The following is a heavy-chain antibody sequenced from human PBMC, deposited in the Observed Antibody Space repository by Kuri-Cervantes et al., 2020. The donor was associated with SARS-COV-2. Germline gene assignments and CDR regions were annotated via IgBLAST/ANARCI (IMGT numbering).Heavy chain of an antibody. Sequence: SVKVSCKASGGTFSSYAISWVRQAPGQGLEWMGGIIPIFGTANYAQKFQGRVTITADESTSTAYMELSSLRSEDTAVYYCARGLFNAMIVDDAFDIWGQGTMVTVSS. J-gene: IGHJ3*02. V-gene: IGHV1-69*13. CDR3: ARGLFNAMIVDDAFDI. CDR1: GGTFSSYA. CDR2: IIPIFGTA. D-gene: IGHD3-22*01.